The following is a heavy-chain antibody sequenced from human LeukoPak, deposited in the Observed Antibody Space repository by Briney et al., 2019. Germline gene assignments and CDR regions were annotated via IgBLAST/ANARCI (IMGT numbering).Heavy chain of an antibody. D-gene: IGHD6-6*01. Sequence: GSLRLSRAASGFTFSSYWMHWARQAPGKGLVWVSRINSDGSSTSYADSVKGRFTISRDNAKNTLYLQMNSLRAEDTAVYYCARVSSSSKVWFDPWGQGTLVTVSS. CDR2: INSDGSST. V-gene: IGHV3-74*01. J-gene: IGHJ5*02. CDR1: GFTFSSYW. CDR3: ARVSSSSKVWFDP.